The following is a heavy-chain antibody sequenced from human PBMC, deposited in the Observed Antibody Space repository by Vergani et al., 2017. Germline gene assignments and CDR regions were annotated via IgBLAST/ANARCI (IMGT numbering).Heavy chain of an antibody. Sequence: EVQLLESGGGLVQPGGSLRLSCAASGFTFSSYAMSWVRQAPGKGLEWVSAISGSGGSTYYADSVKGRFTLSRDKSKNTLYLQMNSLRAEDTAVYYCAKGRGKKNYDSSGYHPWGQGTLVTVSS. D-gene: IGHD3-22*01. J-gene: IGHJ5*02. CDR1: GFTFSSYA. CDR3: AKGRGKKNYDSSGYHP. CDR2: ISGSGGST. V-gene: IGHV3-23*01.